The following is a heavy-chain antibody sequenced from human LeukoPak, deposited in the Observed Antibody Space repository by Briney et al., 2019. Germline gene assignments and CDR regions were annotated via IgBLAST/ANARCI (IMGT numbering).Heavy chain of an antibody. CDR3: ARTYYYGSGSYSLDY. Sequence: SETLSLTCTVSGGSISSGDYYWSWIRQPPGKGLEWIGYIYYSGSTYYNPSLKSRVTISVDTSKNQFSLKLSSVTAADTAVYYCARTYYYGSGSYSLDYWGQGTLVTVSS. J-gene: IGHJ4*02. CDR1: GGSISSGDYY. V-gene: IGHV4-30-4*02. D-gene: IGHD3-10*01. CDR2: IYYSGST.